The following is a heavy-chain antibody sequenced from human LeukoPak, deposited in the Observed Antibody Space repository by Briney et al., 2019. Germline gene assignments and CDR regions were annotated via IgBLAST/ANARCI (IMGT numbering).Heavy chain of an antibody. CDR1: GFTSSSYS. V-gene: IGHV3-48*02. D-gene: IGHD2-21*02. Sequence: QPGGSLRLSCAASGFTSSSYSMNWVRQAPGKGLEWVSYISSSSSTIYYADSVKGRFTISRDNAKNSLYLQMNSLRDEDTAVYYCARDPLAYCGGDCYPNSYYYGMDVWGQGTTVTVSS. CDR3: ARDPLAYCGGDCYPNSYYYGMDV. J-gene: IGHJ6*02. CDR2: ISSSSSTI.